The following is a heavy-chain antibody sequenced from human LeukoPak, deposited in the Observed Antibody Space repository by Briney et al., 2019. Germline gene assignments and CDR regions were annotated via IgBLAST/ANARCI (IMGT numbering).Heavy chain of an antibody. CDR3: ASRTADSSGWYGGLDY. D-gene: IGHD6-19*01. J-gene: IGHJ4*02. CDR1: GFSFTSYW. CDR2: IYPGDSDT. Sequence: GESLKISCKGSGFSFTSYWIGWVRQMPGKGLEYMGIIYPGDSDTTYSPSFQGQVTISADKSISTAYLQWSSLKASDTAMYYCASRTADSSGWYGGLDYWGQGTLVTVSS. V-gene: IGHV5-51*01.